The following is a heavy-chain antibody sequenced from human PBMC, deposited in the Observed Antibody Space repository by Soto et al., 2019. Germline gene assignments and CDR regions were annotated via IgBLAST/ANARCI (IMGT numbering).Heavy chain of an antibody. CDR3: ARDYGDYSKGCFQH. CDR2: IYYSGST. V-gene: IGHV4-39*02. D-gene: IGHD4-17*01. CDR1: GGSICSSSDY. J-gene: IGHJ1*01. Sequence: AETLSLTCTVSGGSICSSSDYWGWIRQPPGKGLEWIGSIYYSGSTYYNPSLKSRVTISVDTSKNQFSLKLSSVTAADTAVYYWARDYGDYSKGCFQHGGQGTLVTV.